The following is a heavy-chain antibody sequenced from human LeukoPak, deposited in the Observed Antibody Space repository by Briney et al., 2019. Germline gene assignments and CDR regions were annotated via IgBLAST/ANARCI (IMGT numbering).Heavy chain of an antibody. V-gene: IGHV3-23*01. CDR3: ADYRKPQGLDY. D-gene: IGHD1-14*01. Sequence: GGSLRLSCEVSEFPFSIYAMAWVRQAPGQGLEWVSAIDASGSDTYYTDSVKGRFTISRDNSKNTVYLQMNSLRVEYTAVYYCADYRKPQGLDYWGQGTLVTVSS. CDR1: EFPFSIYA. J-gene: IGHJ4*02. CDR2: IDASGSDT.